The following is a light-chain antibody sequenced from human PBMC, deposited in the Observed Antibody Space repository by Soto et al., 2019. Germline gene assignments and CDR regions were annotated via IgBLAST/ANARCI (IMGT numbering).Light chain of an antibody. Sequence: QSVLTQPPSASGTPGQTVTISCTGTSSDVGGYDFVSWYQHHPGKAPRLIIYQVSNRPSGVSNRFSGSKSGNTASLTISGLQPEDEADYYCSSYISMIVRVFGGGTKVTVL. CDR3: SSYISMIVRV. CDR1: SSDVGGYDF. J-gene: IGLJ3*02. V-gene: IGLV2-14*01. CDR2: QVS.